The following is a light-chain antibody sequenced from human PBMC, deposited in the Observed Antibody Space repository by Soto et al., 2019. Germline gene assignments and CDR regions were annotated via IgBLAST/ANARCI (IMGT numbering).Light chain of an antibody. CDR2: DVS. V-gene: IGKV3-20*01. CDR1: QSVPKNY. CDR3: HQYANYPPT. Sequence: EIVLTQSPGTLSLSPGERATLSCRASQSVPKNYLAWYQQDPGQPPRLLVYDVSLRATGIPDRFSGGGSGTDFTLTISRLEPEDFAVYYCHQYANYPPTFGQGTKIEIK. J-gene: IGKJ1*01.